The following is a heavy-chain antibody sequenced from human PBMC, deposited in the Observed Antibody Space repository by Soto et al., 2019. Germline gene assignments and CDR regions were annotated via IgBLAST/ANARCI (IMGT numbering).Heavy chain of an antibody. CDR3: AKDGGGYNYGYVMLDKYYYGMDV. CDR1: GFTFSTYA. D-gene: IGHD5-18*01. J-gene: IGHJ6*02. V-gene: IGHV3-30-3*01. CDR2: ISYDGANK. Sequence: QVQLVESGGGVVQPGRSQRLSCAASGFTFSTYAIHWVRQAPGKGLEWVAVISYDGANKYYADSVRGRFTISRDNSKNTLFLQMSSLRAEDTAVYYCAKDGGGYNYGYVMLDKYYYGMDVWGQGTTVTVSS.